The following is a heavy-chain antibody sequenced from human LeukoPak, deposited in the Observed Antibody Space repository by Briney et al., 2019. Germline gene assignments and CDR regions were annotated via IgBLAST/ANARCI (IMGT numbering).Heavy chain of an antibody. Sequence: GGSLRLSCVASGFIFSDFGMNWVRQVPGKGLEWVEFISSRGTSTFYAESVKGRFTISRDTGKKSLDLQMTSLRVEDTAAYYCVRGTDCSATTCYPLSAFDSWGQGTLVTVSS. D-gene: IGHD2-2*01. CDR2: ISSRGTST. CDR1: GFIFSDFG. CDR3: VRGTDCSATTCYPLSAFDS. J-gene: IGHJ4*02. V-gene: IGHV3-21*04.